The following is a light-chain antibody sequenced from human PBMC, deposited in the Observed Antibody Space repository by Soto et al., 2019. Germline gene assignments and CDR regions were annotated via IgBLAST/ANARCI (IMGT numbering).Light chain of an antibody. CDR3: QQYSSHDLLT. CDR1: QSISSW. CDR2: DAS. V-gene: IGKV1-5*01. J-gene: IGKJ4*01. Sequence: DIQMTQSPATLSASVGDRVTITCLASQSISSWLAWYQEKPGRAPKLLIYDASTLESGVPSRFSGSGSGTEFTLTISSLQPDDFATYYCQQYSSHDLLTFGGGTKVDIK.